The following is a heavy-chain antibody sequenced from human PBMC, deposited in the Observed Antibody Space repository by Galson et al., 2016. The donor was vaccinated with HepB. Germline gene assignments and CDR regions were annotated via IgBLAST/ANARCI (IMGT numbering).Heavy chain of an antibody. D-gene: IGHD1-26*01. CDR1: EFTFSDFT. Sequence: SLRLSCAASEFTFSDFTMNWVRQAPGKGLEWVSCISSTSEYIYYADSVKDRFTISRDNAKNSLYLQMNSLSADDTAVYYCARSKVGYHLDSWGQGTLVTVSS. V-gene: IGHV3-21*01. J-gene: IGHJ4*02. CDR2: ISSTSEYI. CDR3: ARSKVGYHLDS.